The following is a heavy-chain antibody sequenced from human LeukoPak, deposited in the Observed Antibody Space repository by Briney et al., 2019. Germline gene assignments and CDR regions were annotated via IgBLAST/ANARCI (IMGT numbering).Heavy chain of an antibody. CDR3: ARVLQNYYHLDV. J-gene: IGHJ6*03. CDR1: GGSISSYY. D-gene: IGHD3-3*01. Sequence: SETLSLTCTVSGGSISSYYWSWIRQPPGKGLEWIGYIYYSGSTNYNPSLKSRVTISIDTSKNQFSLKLSSVTAADTAVYYCARVLQNYYHLDVWGEGTTVTVSS. CDR2: IYYSGST. V-gene: IGHV4-59*08.